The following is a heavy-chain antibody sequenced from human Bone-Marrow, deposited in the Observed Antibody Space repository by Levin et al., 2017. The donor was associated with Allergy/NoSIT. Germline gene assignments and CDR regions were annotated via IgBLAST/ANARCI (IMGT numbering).Heavy chain of an antibody. CDR2: ISFDGNNR. CDR3: ARDPQDYDYIWVAYYYGLDA. V-gene: IGHV3-30*04. D-gene: IGHD3-16*01. CDR1: GFTFPSYS. J-gene: IGHJ6*02. Sequence: GGSLRLSCAASGFTFPSYSLHWVRQAPGKGLEWVAVISFDGNNRYYRDSVKGRFTISRDNSKNTVYLQMKSLREDDTALYYCARDPQDYDYIWVAYYYGLDAWGQGTTVSVSS.